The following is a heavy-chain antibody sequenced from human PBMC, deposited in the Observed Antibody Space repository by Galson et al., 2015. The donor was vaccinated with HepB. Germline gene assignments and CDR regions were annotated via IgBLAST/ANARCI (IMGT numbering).Heavy chain of an antibody. J-gene: IGHJ6*02. CDR2: IYYSGST. CDR1: GGSISSYY. CDR3: AGLSPHYYYYGMDV. D-gene: IGHD3-16*02. V-gene: IGHV4-59*08. Sequence: CTVSGGSISSYYWSWIRQPPGKGLEWIGYIYYSGSTNYNPSLKSRVTISVDTSKNQFSLKLSSVTAADTAVYYCAGLSPHYYYYGMDVWGQGTTVTVSS.